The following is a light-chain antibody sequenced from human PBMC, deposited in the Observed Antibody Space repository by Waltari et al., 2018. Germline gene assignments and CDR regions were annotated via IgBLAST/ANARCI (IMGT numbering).Light chain of an antibody. CDR3: LLYMGSGIWV. V-gene: IGLV8-61*01. J-gene: IGLJ3*02. CDR2: KAS. CDR1: AGSLPRTSN. Sequence: QTVVTQEPSLSVSPGGTVPPPRAFSAGSLPRTSNPSRYKQSPGQTPHTLVYKASIRSSGVPDRFSGSVLGNKAVLIITGAQAEDESTYYCLLYMGSGIWVFGGGTKLTVL.